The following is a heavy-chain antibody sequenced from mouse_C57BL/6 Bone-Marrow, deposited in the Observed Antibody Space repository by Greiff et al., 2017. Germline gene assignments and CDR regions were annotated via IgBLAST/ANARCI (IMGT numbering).Heavy chain of an antibody. CDR2: ISNGGGST. Sequence: EVMLVESGGGLVQPGGSLKLSCAASGFTFSDYYMYWVRQTPEKRLEWVAYISNGGGSTYYPDTVKGRFTISRDNAKNTLYLQMSRLKSEDTARYYWARQGITTVVATGDYYAMDYWGQGTSVTVSS. CDR3: ARQGITTVVATGDYYAMDY. CDR1: GFTFSDYY. V-gene: IGHV5-12*01. J-gene: IGHJ4*01. D-gene: IGHD1-1*01.